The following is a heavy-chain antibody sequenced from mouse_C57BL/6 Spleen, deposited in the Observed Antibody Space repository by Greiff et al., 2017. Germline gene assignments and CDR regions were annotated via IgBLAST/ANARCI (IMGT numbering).Heavy chain of an antibody. D-gene: IGHD1-1*01. V-gene: IGHV5-4*03. CDR3: ARAHYGSSFYYAMDY. J-gene: IGHJ4*01. CDR1: GFTFSSYA. Sequence: EVKLMESGGGLVKPGGSLKLSCAASGFTFSSYAMSWVRQTPEKRLEWVATISDGGSSTYYPDNVKGRFTISRDNAKNNLYLQMSHLKSEDTAMYYCARAHYGSSFYYAMDYWGQGTSVTVSS. CDR2: ISDGGSST.